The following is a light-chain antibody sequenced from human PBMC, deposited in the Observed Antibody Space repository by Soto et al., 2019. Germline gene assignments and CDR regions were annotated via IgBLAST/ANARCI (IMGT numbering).Light chain of an antibody. CDR2: DAS. Sequence: DIQMTQSPSTLSASVGDRVTITCRASQSISSWLAWYQQKPGKAPNLLIYDASSLESGVPSRFSGSGSGTEFTLTISSLQPDDFATYYCQQYKDYSPVYSFGQGTKVEIK. V-gene: IGKV1-5*01. CDR1: QSISSW. J-gene: IGKJ2*03. CDR3: QQYKDYSPVYS.